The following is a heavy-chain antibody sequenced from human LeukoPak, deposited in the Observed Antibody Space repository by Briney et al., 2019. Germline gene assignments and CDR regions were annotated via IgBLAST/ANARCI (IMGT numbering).Heavy chain of an antibody. Sequence: GGSLRLSCAASGFSFSSYEMNWVRQAPGKGLEWMANIKQDGSEKYYVDSVKGRFTISRDNAKNSLYLQMNSLRAEDTAVYYCAELGITMIGGVWGKGTTVTISS. V-gene: IGHV3-7*01. CDR2: IKQDGSEK. J-gene: IGHJ6*04. CDR3: AELGITMIGGV. CDR1: GFSFSSYE. D-gene: IGHD3-10*02.